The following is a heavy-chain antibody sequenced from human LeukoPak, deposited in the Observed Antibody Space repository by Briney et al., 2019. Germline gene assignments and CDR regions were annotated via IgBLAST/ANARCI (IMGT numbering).Heavy chain of an antibody. J-gene: IGHJ4*02. CDR2: ISYDGSNK. CDR1: GFTFSSYG. CDR3: ARGTANSGAVDY. V-gene: IGHV3-30*03. Sequence: GGSLRLSCAASGFTFSSYGMHWVRQAPGKGLEWVAVISYDGSNKYYADSVKGRFTISRDNSKNTLYLQMNSLRAEDTAVYYCARGTANSGAVDYWGQGTLVTVSS. D-gene: IGHD2-15*01.